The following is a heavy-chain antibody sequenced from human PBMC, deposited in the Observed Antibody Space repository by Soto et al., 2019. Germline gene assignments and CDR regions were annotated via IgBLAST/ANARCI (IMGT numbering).Heavy chain of an antibody. D-gene: IGHD3-9*01. Sequence: ASGKVSCKASGYTFTSYDIHWVRQATGQGLEWVGWMNPNSGNTGSAQKFQGRVTTTTNTSISTGYLELRSLRSEDTAVYYCARGRYADAGLDVWGQGTTVTVSS. CDR3: ARGRYADAGLDV. CDR1: GYTFTSYD. V-gene: IGHV1-8*01. J-gene: IGHJ6*02. CDR2: MNPNSGNT.